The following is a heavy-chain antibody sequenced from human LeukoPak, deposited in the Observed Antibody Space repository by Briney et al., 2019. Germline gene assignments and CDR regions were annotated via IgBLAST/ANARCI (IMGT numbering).Heavy chain of an antibody. CDR3: ERGHILVVTANRPYDASDI. D-gene: IGHD2-21*02. CDR2: INPNSGGT. J-gene: IGHJ3*02. CDR1: GYTFTGYY. Sequence: ASVKVSCKASGYTFTGYYMRCVRQAPGQGLEWMGWINPNSGGTNYAQKFQGRVTMTRDTSISTAYMELSRLRSDDTAVYYCERGHILVVTANRPYDASDIWGQGTMVTVSS. V-gene: IGHV1-2*02.